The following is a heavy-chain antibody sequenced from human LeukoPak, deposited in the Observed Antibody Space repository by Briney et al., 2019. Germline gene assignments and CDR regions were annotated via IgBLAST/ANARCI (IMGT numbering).Heavy chain of an antibody. V-gene: IGHV4-34*01. CDR1: GGSFSAYC. CDR2: INHSGST. J-gene: IGHJ4*02. D-gene: IGHD1-26*01. Sequence: SETLSLTCAVYGGSFSAYCWSWIRQPPGKGVEWIGEINHSGSTNYNPSLESRVTISVDTSKNQFSLKLSSVTAADTAVYYCARLAWELLDYFDYWGQGTLVTVSS. CDR3: ARLAWELLDYFDY.